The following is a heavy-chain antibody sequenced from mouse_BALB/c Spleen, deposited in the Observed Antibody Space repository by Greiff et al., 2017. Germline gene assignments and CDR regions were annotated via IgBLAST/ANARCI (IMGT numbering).Heavy chain of an antibody. CDR3: TRYYYGSSYDY. CDR2: IDPETGGT. Sequence: QVHVKQSGAELVRPGASVTLSCKASGYTFTDYEMHWVKQTPVHGLEWIGAIDPETGGTAYNQKFKGKATLTADKSSSTAYMELRSLTSEDSAVYYCTRYYYGSSYDYWGQGTTLTVSS. J-gene: IGHJ2*01. CDR1: GYTFTDYE. D-gene: IGHD1-1*01. V-gene: IGHV1-15*01.